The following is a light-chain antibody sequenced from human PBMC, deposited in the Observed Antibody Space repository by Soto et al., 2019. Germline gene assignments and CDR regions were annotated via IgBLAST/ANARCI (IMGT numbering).Light chain of an antibody. V-gene: IGKV3-20*01. CDR2: GAS. CDR3: QQYYSSPSSFT. J-gene: IGKJ3*01. CDR1: KSVSGSS. Sequence: EIVLTQSPGTLSLSPGERATLSCRASKSVSGSSLAWYQQKPGQAPRLLIYGASSRATGIPDRFSGSGSGTDFTLTINRLEPEDFAVYYCQQYYSSPSSFTFGPGTKVDIK.